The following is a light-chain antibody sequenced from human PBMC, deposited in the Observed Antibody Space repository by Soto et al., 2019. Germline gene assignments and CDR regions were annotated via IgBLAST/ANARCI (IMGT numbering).Light chain of an antibody. Sequence: EIVLTQSPGTLSSSPGERATLSCRASQSISSTYLAWYRQKPGQAPRLLIYAASSRATGIPDRFSGSGSGTEFTLTLSRLEPEDFAVYYCQQYYASSWTFGQGTRVEIK. V-gene: IGKV3-20*01. CDR3: QQYYASSWT. CDR2: AAS. J-gene: IGKJ1*01. CDR1: QSISSTY.